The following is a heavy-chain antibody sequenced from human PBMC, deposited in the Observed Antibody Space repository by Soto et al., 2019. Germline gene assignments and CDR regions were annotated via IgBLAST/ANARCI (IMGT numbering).Heavy chain of an antibody. CDR3: ARDVRVSSWYEDYYGMDV. Sequence: QVQLVQSGAEVKKPGSSVKVSCKASGGTFSSYAISWVRQAPGQGLEWMGGIIPIFGTANYAQKFQGRVTIPADECTSTAYMELSSLRSEDTAVYYCARDVRVSSWYEDYYGMDVWGQGTTVTVSS. J-gene: IGHJ6*02. CDR1: GGTFSSYA. V-gene: IGHV1-69*12. CDR2: IIPIFGTA. D-gene: IGHD6-13*01.